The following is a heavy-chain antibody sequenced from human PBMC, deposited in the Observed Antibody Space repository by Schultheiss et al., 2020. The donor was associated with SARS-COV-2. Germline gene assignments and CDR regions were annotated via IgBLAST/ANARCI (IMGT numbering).Heavy chain of an antibody. CDR2: TRNKANSYTT. CDR3: AREGPSAATHCSGGSCYPDY. Sequence: GGSLRLSCAASGFTFSDHYMDWVRQAPGKGLEWVGRTRNKANSYTTEYAASVKGRFTISRDDSKNSLYLQMNSLKTEDTAVYYCAREGPSAATHCSGGSCYPDYWGQGTLVTVSS. D-gene: IGHD2-15*01. CDR1: GFTFSDHY. J-gene: IGHJ4*02. V-gene: IGHV3-72*01.